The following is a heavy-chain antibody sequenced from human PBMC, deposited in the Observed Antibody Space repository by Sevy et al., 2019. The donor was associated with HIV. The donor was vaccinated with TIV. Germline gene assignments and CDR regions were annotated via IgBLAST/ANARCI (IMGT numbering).Heavy chain of an antibody. D-gene: IGHD3-10*01. Sequence: GGCLRLSCAASGFTFSSYDMHWVRQAPGKGLERVAIILHDGSYREYVDSVRGRFTMSRYNSKNTMYLQMNGLSIEDTAVNYCAKNRLPGGSYFSRHGLDVWGRGTTVTVSS. CDR1: GFTFSSYD. CDR3: AKNRLPGGSYFSRHGLDV. J-gene: IGHJ6*02. V-gene: IGHV3-30*18. CDR2: ILHDGSYR.